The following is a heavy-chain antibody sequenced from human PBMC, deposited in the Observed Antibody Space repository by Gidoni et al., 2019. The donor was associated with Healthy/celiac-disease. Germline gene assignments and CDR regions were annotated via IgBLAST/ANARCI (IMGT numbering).Heavy chain of an antibody. J-gene: IGHJ3*02. CDR3: AAVGATDAFDI. V-gene: IGHV3-43*01. D-gene: IGHD1-26*01. CDR2: ISWDGGSK. Sequence: EVQLVEIGGVVVQPGGSLRLSCAASGFTFDDYTMHWVRQAPGKGLEWVSLISWDGGSKYYADSVKGRFTIARDNSKNSLYLQMNSLRTEDTALYYCAAVGATDAFDIWGQGTMVTVSS. CDR1: GFTFDDYT.